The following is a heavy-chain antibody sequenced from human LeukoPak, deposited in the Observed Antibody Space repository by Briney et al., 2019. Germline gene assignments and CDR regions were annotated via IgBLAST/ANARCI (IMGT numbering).Heavy chain of an antibody. J-gene: IGHJ4*02. CDR1: GGSISSGGYS. Sequence: SETLSLTCAVSGGSISSGGYSWSWIRQPPGKGLEWIGYIYYSGSTYYNPSLKSRVTISVDTSKNQFSLKLSSVTAADTAVYYCARDNGRDSSGHHWGQGTLLTVSS. CDR3: ARDNGRDSSGHH. D-gene: IGHD3-22*01. V-gene: IGHV4-30-4*07. CDR2: IYYSGST.